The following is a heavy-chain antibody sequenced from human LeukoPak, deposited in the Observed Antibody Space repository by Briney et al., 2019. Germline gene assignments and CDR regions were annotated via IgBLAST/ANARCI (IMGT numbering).Heavy chain of an antibody. V-gene: IGHV4-38-2*02. CDR1: GYSISSGYY. Sequence: SETLSLTCTVSGYSISSGYYWGWIRQPPGKGLEWIGEINHSGSTNYNPSLKSRVTISVDTSKNQFSLKLSSVTAADTAVYYCARGSELAEFDYWGQGTLVTVSS. J-gene: IGHJ4*02. CDR2: INHSGST. D-gene: IGHD1-14*01. CDR3: ARGSELAEFDY.